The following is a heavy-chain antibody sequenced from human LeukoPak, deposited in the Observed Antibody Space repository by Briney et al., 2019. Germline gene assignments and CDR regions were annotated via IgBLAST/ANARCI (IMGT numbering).Heavy chain of an antibody. CDR3: GRQGGDSYDYFDY. CDR2: IYYSGST. J-gene: IGHJ4*02. V-gene: IGHV4-30-2*03. CDR1: GGSISSGGYS. D-gene: IGHD5-18*01. Sequence: SQTLSLTCAVSGGSISSGGYSWSWIRQPPGKGLEWIGYIYYSGSTNYNPSLKSRVTISVDTSKNQFSLKLSSVTAADRAVYYCGRQGGDSYDYFDYWGQGTLVTVSS.